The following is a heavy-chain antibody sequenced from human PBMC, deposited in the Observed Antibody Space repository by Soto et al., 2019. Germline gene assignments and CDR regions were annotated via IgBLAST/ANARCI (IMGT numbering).Heavy chain of an antibody. V-gene: IGHV3-74*01. CDR1: GFTFSSYW. Sequence: GGSLRLSCAASGFTFSSYWMHWVRQAPGKGLVWVSRINSDGSSTSYADSVKGRFTISRDNAKNTLYLQMNSLRAEDTAVYYCASLPGGYYYYYGMDVWGQGTTVTVSS. J-gene: IGHJ6*02. CDR3: ASLPGGYYYYYGMDV. CDR2: INSDGSST.